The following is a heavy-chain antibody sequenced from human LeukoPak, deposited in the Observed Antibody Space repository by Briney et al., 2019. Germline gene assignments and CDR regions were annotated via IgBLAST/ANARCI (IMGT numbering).Heavy chain of an antibody. CDR2: ISSSSSYI. V-gene: IGHV3-21*01. Sequence: GGSLRLSCAASGFTFSSYSMNWVRQAPGKGLEWVSSISSSSSYIYYADSVKGRFTISRDNAKNSLYLQMNSLRAEDTAVYYCVRSRQGYSYGLNWGQGTLVTVSS. D-gene: IGHD5-18*01. J-gene: IGHJ4*02. CDR1: GFTFSSYS. CDR3: VRSRQGYSYGLN.